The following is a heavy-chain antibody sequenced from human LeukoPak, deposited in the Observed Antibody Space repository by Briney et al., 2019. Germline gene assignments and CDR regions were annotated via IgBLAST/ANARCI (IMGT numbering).Heavy chain of an antibody. J-gene: IGHJ4*02. V-gene: IGHV7-4-1*02. CDR1: GYTFTSYT. D-gene: IGHD3-22*01. CDR3: SRLIDYYDSTGYESFFDY. CDR2: INTNTGNS. Sequence: GASVKVSCKASGYTFTSYTMNWMRQAPGQGLEWMGWINTNTGNSTYAQGFTGRFVSSLDTSVSTAYLQISSLKAEDTAVYYCSRLIDYYDSTGYESFFDYWGQGTLVTVSS.